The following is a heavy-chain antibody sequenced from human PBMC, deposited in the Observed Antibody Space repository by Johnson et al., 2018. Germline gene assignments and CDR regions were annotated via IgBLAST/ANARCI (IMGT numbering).Heavy chain of an antibody. D-gene: IGHD2-15*01. Sequence: QVQLVESGAEVKKPGSSVKVSCKSSGGTFSNFDFNWVRQAPGQGLEWMGGIIPVFRTATYARNFQGRVTFTADESTSTAYMELSGLRFEDTAVYYCARARYSSARVAFDYWGQGTLVTVAS. CDR1: GGTFSNFD. CDR3: ARARYSSARVAFDY. J-gene: IGHJ4*02. V-gene: IGHV1-69*01. CDR2: IIPVFRTA.